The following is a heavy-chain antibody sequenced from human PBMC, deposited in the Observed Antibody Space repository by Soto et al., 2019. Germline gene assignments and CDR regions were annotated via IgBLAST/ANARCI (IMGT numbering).Heavy chain of an antibody. CDR2: ISGSGGST. V-gene: IGHV3-23*01. D-gene: IGHD2-21*01. CDR3: AKDPLFCGGDCRHGFDI. Sequence: EVQLLESGGGLVQPGGSLRLSCAASGFTFSSYAMSWVRQAPGKGLEWVSAISGSGGSTYYADSVKGRLTISRDNPKNTLYLQMHGVRADDTAVYYCAKDPLFCGGDCRHGFDIWGQGTMVTVSS. CDR1: GFTFSSYA. J-gene: IGHJ3*02.